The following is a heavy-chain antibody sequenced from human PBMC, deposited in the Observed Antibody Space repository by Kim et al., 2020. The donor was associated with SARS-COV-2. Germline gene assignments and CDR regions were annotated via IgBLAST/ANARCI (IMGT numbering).Heavy chain of an antibody. V-gene: IGHV3-73*01. CDR2: IRSKANSYAT. CDR3: RARRELLHDYSNGDFDY. Sequence: GGSLRLSCAASGFTFSGSAMHWVRQASGKGLEWVGRIRSKANSYATAYAASVKGRFTISRDDSKNTAYLQMNSLKTEDTAVYYCRARRELLHDYSNGDFDYWGQGTLVTVSS. J-gene: IGHJ4*02. D-gene: IGHD4-4*01. CDR1: GFTFSGSA.